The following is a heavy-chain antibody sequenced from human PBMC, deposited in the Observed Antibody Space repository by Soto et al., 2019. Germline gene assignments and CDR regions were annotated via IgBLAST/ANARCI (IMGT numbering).Heavy chain of an antibody. D-gene: IGHD6-13*01. CDR3: LKDDSSSWYRHDAFDI. V-gene: IGHV3-64D*06. CDR2: ISSNGGST. Sequence: AGSMRLSCLASGFSFVIYAMRWVRPPPGKGLEYVSAISSNGGSTYYADSVKGRFTISRDNSKNTMYLQMSSLIAEDTAVYYCLKDDSSSWYRHDAFDIWGQGTMVTVSS. J-gene: IGHJ3*02. CDR1: GFSFVIYA.